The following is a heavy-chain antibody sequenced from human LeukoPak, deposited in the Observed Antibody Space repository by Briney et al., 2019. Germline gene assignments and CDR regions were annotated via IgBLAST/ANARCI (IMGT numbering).Heavy chain of an antibody. V-gene: IGHV4-34*01. CDR2: INHSGST. Sequence: SETLSLTXAVYGGSFSGYYWTWIRQPPGKGLEWIGEINHSGSTNYNPSLKSRVTISVDTSKKQVSLKLSSVTAADTAVYYCARHLLWFGESTPFDYWGQGTLVTVSS. D-gene: IGHD3-10*01. CDR3: ARHLLWFGESTPFDY. J-gene: IGHJ4*02. CDR1: GGSFSGYY.